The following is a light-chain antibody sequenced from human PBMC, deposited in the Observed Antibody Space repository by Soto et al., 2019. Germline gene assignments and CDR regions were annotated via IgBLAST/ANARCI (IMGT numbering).Light chain of an antibody. CDR3: QSYDSSLSGYV. CDR1: SSNIGAGYD. V-gene: IGLV1-40*01. Sequence: QSLLTQPPSVSGAPGQRVTISCTGSSSNIGAGYDVPWYQQLPGTAPKLLIYGNSNRPSGVPDRFSGSKSGTSASLAITGIQAEDEADYYCQSYDSSLSGYVFGTGTKLTVL. CDR2: GNS. J-gene: IGLJ1*01.